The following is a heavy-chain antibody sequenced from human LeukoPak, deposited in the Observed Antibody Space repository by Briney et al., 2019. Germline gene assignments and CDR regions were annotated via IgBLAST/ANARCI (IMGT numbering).Heavy chain of an antibody. V-gene: IGHV1-18*01. Sequence: GASVKVSCKASGYSFTTYGITWVRQAPGQGLEWMGWISAYNGDTMYAQHLQGRLTMTTDTSTTTAYIDLRSLRSDDTAVYYCARLHLGELSSGFDYWGQGTLVTVSS. CDR2: ISAYNGDT. J-gene: IGHJ4*02. CDR1: GYSFTTYG. CDR3: ARLHLGELSSGFDY. D-gene: IGHD3-16*02.